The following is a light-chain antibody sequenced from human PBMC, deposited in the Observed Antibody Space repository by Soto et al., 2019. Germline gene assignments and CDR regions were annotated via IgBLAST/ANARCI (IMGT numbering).Light chain of an antibody. CDR3: QQYNDWPPWT. CDR1: QSVRSD. V-gene: IGKV3-15*01. Sequence: DIVMTQSPATLSVSPGERATLSCRASQSVRSDLAWYQQKPGQAPRLLIYDASTRATGIPARFSGSGSGTEFTLTLSSLQSEDIAVYYCQQYNDWPPWTFGQGTKVEIK. CDR2: DAS. J-gene: IGKJ1*01.